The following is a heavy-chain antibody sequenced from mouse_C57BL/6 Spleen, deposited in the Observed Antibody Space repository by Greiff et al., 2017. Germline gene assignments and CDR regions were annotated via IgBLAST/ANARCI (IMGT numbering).Heavy chain of an antibody. Sequence: QVQLQQPGAELVKPGASVKLSCKASGYTFTSYWMHWVKQRPGQGLEWIGEINPSNGRTNYNEKFKSKATLTVDKSSSTAYMQLSSLTSEDSAVYYCASSTMITTWFADWGQGTLVTVSA. D-gene: IGHD2-4*01. V-gene: IGHV1S81*02. CDR3: ASSTMITTWFAD. J-gene: IGHJ3*01. CDR1: GYTFTSYW. CDR2: INPSNGRT.